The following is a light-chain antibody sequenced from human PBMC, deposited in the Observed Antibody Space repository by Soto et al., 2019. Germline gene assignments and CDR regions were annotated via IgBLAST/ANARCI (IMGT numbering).Light chain of an antibody. Sequence: QSVLTQPPSVSGAPGQRVTISCTGSSSNIGGGYDVHWYQQLPGTAPKLLIYGNSNRPSGVPDRLSGSKSDTSAALAITGLQAEDEADYYCQSYDSSLSGVVFGGGTKVTVL. V-gene: IGLV1-40*01. CDR2: GNS. J-gene: IGLJ2*01. CDR1: SSNIGGGYD. CDR3: QSYDSSLSGVV.